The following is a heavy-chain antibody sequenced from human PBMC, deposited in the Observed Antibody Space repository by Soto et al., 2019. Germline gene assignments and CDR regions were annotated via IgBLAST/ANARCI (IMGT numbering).Heavy chain of an antibody. Sequence: GASVKVSCKASGYTFTSYGISWVRQAPGQGLEWMGWISAYNGNTNYAQKLQGRVTMTTDTSTSTAYMELRRLRSDDSSVYFCSRVPPMFFELSSGVYYYYYYMDVWGKGTTVTVSS. D-gene: IGHD3-16*02. CDR1: GYTFTSYG. CDR2: ISAYNGNT. CDR3: SRVPPMFFELSSGVYYYYYYMDV. V-gene: IGHV1-18*01. J-gene: IGHJ6*03.